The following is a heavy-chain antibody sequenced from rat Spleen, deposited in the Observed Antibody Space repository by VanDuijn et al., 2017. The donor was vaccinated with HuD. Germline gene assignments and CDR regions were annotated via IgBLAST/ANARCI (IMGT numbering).Heavy chain of an antibody. Sequence: EVQLQESGPGLVKPSQSLSLTCSVTGYSITSNYWGWIRKFPGKKMEWMGFISYSGSTSHNPFLKSRISITRDTSKNQFFLQLNSVTTEDTATYYCARYGLITTISTYFDFWGQGVMVSVSS. CDR1: GYSITSNY. V-gene: IGHV3-1*01. D-gene: IGHD1-10*01. CDR2: ISYSGST. CDR3: ARYGLITTISTYFDF. J-gene: IGHJ2*01.